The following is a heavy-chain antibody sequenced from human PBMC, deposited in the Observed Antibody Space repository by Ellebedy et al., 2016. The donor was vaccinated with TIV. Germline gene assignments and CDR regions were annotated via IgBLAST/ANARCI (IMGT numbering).Heavy chain of an antibody. CDR2: CYYIGTT. CDR3: AGGSHTPYGMDV. CDR1: GGSVSSGSHY. Sequence: MPSETLSLTCTVSGGSVSSGSHYRNWIRQPPGKGLEWIGYCYYIGTTNYNPSLKSRVTISEDMSRNQFSLRLNSVTAADAAVYYCAGGSHTPYGMDVWGRGTTVIVSS. J-gene: IGHJ6*02. V-gene: IGHV4-61*01. D-gene: IGHD1-26*01.